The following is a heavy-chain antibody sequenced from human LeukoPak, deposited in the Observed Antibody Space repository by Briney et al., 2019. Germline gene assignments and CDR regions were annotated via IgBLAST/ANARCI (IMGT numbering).Heavy chain of an antibody. D-gene: IGHD3-22*01. CDR1: GASISSYY. CDR3: ARDYYDSSGYYGRGGYYYMDV. V-gene: IGHV4-4*07. CDR2: IYTSGST. Sequence: PSETLSLTCTVSGASISSYYWIWIRQPAGKGLEWIGRIYTSGSTNYNPSVKSRVTISVDKSKNQFSLKMNSVTAADTAVYYCARDYYDSSGYYGRGGYYYMDVWGKGTTVTVSS. J-gene: IGHJ6*03.